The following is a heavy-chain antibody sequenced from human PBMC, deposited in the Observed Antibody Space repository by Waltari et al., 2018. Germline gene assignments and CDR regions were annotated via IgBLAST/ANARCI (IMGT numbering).Heavy chain of an antibody. CDR2: LYYRGST. Sequence: QVQMQESGPGLVKPSQTLSLTCTVSGGSISSGGYYWSWIRQHPGKGLEWIGYLYYRGSTYSNPSLKSRVTISVDTSKNQFSLKLRSVTAADTAVYYCAREDYGARAPDPWGQGTLVTVSS. CDR1: GGSISSGGYY. D-gene: IGHD3-16*01. J-gene: IGHJ5*02. CDR3: AREDYGARAPDP. V-gene: IGHV4-31*03.